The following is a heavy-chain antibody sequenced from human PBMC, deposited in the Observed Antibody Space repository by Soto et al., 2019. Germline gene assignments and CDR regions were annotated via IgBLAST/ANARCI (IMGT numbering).Heavy chain of an antibody. V-gene: IGHV3-21*01. D-gene: IGHD3-3*01. J-gene: IGHJ4*02. CDR2: ISSSSSYI. Sequence: GGSLRLSCAASGFTFSSYSMNWVRQAPGKGLEWVSSISSSSSYIYYADSVKGRFTISRDNAKNSLYLQMNSLRAEDTAVYYCARDSGDFWSGYLNFDYWGQGTLVTVSS. CDR3: ARDSGDFWSGYLNFDY. CDR1: GFTFSSYS.